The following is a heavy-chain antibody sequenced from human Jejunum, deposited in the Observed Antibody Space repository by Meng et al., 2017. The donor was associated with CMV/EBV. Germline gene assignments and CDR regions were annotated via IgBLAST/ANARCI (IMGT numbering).Heavy chain of an antibody. Sequence: GYYWTWLRQPPGKGLEWIGEINHSGSTKYNPSLKSRVTISIDTSKNQFSLNLSSVTAADTALYYCARGGRVDCTSTSCYWAHYFDYWGQGTLVTVSS. CDR2: INHSGST. D-gene: IGHD2-2*01. J-gene: IGHJ4*02. CDR3: ARGGRVDCTSTSCYWAHYFDY. CDR1: GYY. V-gene: IGHV4-34*01.